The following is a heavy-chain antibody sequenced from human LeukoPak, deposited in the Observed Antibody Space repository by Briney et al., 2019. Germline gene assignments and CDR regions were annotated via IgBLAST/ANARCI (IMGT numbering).Heavy chain of an antibody. Sequence: GGSLRLSCAASGFTFSSYAMHWVRQAPGKGLEWVAVISYDGSNKYYADSVKGRFTISRDNSKNTLYLQMNSLRAEDTAVYYCAREFRTTVTTESYYYYYGMDVWGQGTMVTVSS. CDR3: AREFRTTVTTESYYYYYGMDV. D-gene: IGHD4-17*01. CDR2: ISYDGSNK. V-gene: IGHV3-30*04. CDR1: GFTFSSYA. J-gene: IGHJ6*02.